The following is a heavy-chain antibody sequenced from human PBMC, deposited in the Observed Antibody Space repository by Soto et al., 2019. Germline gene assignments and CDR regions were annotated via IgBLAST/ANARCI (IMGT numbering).Heavy chain of an antibody. CDR1: CYSISSGYY. Sequence: SETLSLTCAVSCYSISSGYYWGWIRQPPGKGLEWIGSIYHSGSTYYNPSLKSRVTISVDTSKNQFSLKLSSVTAADTAVYYCASKGVGGIYYGMDVWGQGTTVTVSS. CDR2: IYHSGST. D-gene: IGHD3-3*01. V-gene: IGHV4-38-2*01. CDR3: ASKGVGGIYYGMDV. J-gene: IGHJ6*02.